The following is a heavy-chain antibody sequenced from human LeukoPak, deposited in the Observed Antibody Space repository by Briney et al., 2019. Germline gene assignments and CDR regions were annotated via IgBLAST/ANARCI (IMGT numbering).Heavy chain of an antibody. CDR3: ARGSWSRIAAAGNYFDY. J-gene: IGHJ4*02. CDR2: IYHSGST. Sequence: SETLSLACTVSGYSISSGYYWGWIRQPPGKGLEWIGSIYHSGSTYYNPSLKSRVTISVDTSKNQFSLKLSSVTAADTAVYYCARGSWSRIAAAGNYFDYWGQGTLVTVSS. CDR1: GYSISSGYY. D-gene: IGHD6-13*01. V-gene: IGHV4-38-2*02.